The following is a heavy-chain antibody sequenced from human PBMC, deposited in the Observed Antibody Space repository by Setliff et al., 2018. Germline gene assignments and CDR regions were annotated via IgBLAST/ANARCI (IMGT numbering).Heavy chain of an antibody. J-gene: IGHJ4*02. CDR2: INTYTGSP. CDR3: XXGTGTYSDLDY. V-gene: IGHV7-4-1*01. CDR1: GYTXXXXX. D-gene: IGHD1-26*01. Sequence: GXGYTXXXXXXXXVRQAPGQGLEWMGWINTYTGSPTYAXGFTGRFVFSLDTSVSTAYLXXXSLKGEDTXXXYCXXGTGTYSDLDYWGQGTLVTVSS.